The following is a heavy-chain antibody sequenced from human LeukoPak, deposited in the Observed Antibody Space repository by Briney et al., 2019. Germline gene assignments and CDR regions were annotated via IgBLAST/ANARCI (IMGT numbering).Heavy chain of an antibody. Sequence: GGSLRLSCAASGFTFSNAWMSWVRQAPGKGLEWVANIKQDGSEKYYVDSVKGRFTISRDSAKNSLYLQMNSLRAEDTAVYYCASSSREGYFDYWGQGTLVTVSS. CDR2: IKQDGSEK. D-gene: IGHD6-13*01. CDR3: ASSSREGYFDY. V-gene: IGHV3-7*01. J-gene: IGHJ4*02. CDR1: GFTFSNAW.